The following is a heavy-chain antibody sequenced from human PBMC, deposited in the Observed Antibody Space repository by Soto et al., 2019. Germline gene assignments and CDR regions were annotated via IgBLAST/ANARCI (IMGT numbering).Heavy chain of an antibody. CDR1: GFTFSSYA. V-gene: IGHV3-30-3*01. D-gene: IGHD4-17*01. CDR3: ARGRPTTVTGLIDY. CDR2: ISYDGANK. Sequence: QVQLVESGGGVVQPGRSLRLSCAVSGFTFSSYAMHWVRQAPGKGLEWVAVISYDGANKYCADSVKGRFTISRDNSKNTLYLQMNSLRAEDTAVYYCARGRPTTVTGLIDYWGQGTLVTVSS. J-gene: IGHJ4*02.